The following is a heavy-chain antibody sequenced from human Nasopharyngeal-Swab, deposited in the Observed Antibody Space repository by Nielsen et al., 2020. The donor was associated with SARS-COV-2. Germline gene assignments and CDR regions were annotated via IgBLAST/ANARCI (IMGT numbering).Heavy chain of an antibody. CDR1: GGSFSGYY. Sequence: SETLSPTYAAHGGSFSGYYWSWIRQPQGKGLEWIGEIKHRGSTNYNPSLKSRVTISVDTSKNQFSLKLSSVTAADTAVYYCARVGGSSSQQAELGYYYGMDVWGQGTTVTVSS. D-gene: IGHD6-13*01. J-gene: IGHJ6*02. V-gene: IGHV4-34*01. CDR3: ARVGGSSSQQAELGYYYGMDV. CDR2: IKHRGST.